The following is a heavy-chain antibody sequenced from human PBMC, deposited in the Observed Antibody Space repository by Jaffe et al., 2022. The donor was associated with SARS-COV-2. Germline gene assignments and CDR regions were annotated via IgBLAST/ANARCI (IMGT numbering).Heavy chain of an antibody. CDR2: ISGSGGST. J-gene: IGHJ5*02. CDR3: AKAKGRIAAAWYAVWFDP. D-gene: IGHD6-13*01. V-gene: IGHV3-23*01. CDR1: GFTFSSYA. Sequence: EVQLLESGGGLVQPGGSLRLSCAASGFTFSSYAMSWVRQAPGKGLEWVSAISGSGGSTYYADSVKGRFTISRDNSKNTLYLQMNSLRAEDTAVYYCAKAKGRIAAAWYAVWFDPWGQGTLVTVSS.